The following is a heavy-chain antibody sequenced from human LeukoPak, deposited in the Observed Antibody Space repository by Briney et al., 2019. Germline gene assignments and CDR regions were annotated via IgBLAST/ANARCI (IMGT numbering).Heavy chain of an antibody. CDR2: IYYSGST. J-gene: IGHJ1*01. CDR1: GGSISSYY. D-gene: IGHD5-18*01. CDR3: ARVGTAMVTGYFQH. Sequence: SETLSLTCTVSGGSISSYYWSWIRQPPGKGLEWIAYIYYSGSTNYNPSLKSRVTISVDTSKNQFSLKLSSVTAADTAVYYCARVGTAMVTGYFQHWGQGTLVTVSS. V-gene: IGHV4-59*01.